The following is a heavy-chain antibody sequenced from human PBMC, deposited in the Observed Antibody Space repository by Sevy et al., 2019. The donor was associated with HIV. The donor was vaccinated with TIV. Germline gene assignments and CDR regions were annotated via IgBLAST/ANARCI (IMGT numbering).Heavy chain of an antibody. CDR2: IYSGGNT. D-gene: IGHD5-12*01. V-gene: IGHV3-53*01. Sequence: GESLKISCAVSGFTVSNNYMSWVRQAPGKGLEWVSAIYSGGNTYYADSVKGRFTISRVNSKNTVYLQMNSLRAEDTAVYYCARETLSGYNLWGQGTLVTVSS. CDR1: GFTVSNNY. J-gene: IGHJ4*02. CDR3: ARETLSGYNL.